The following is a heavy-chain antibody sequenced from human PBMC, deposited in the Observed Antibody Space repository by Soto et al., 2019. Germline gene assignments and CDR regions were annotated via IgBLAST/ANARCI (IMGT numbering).Heavy chain of an antibody. CDR3: AKDRHLGVRVSPASGGWYFDL. J-gene: IGHJ2*01. CDR2: ISPYNGET. CDR1: GYTFTEYG. Sequence: QGQLVQSGPEVKKPGASVKVSCKASGYTFTEYGISWVRQAPGQGLEWTGRISPYNGETNFAQRDDGRVTLATDTSTTTADMDLRGLRPEETAVYFWAKDRHLGVRVSPASGGWYFDLWGPGTVVTVSS. V-gene: IGHV1-18*01. D-gene: IGHD2-15*01.